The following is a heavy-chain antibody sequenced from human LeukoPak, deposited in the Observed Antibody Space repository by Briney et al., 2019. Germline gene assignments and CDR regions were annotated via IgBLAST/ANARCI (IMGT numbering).Heavy chain of an antibody. CDR2: ITHSGDT. D-gene: IGHD1-26*01. V-gene: IGHV4-34*01. Sequence: PSETLSLTCAVYGGSFSGYYWSWIRQTPDKGLEWIGEITHSGDTNYNPSLKSRVTFLVDTSKTQFSLILSSVTAADTAIYYCARRRLGRVPHWIDLWGQGTLVTVSS. CDR3: ARRRLGRVPHWIDL. CDR1: GGSFSGYY. J-gene: IGHJ5*02.